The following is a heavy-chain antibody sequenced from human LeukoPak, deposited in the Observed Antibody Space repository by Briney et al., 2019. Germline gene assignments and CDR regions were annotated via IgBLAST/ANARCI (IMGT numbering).Heavy chain of an antibody. J-gene: IGHJ6*03. Sequence: GGSLRLSCAVSGLDFGSHGFHWVRQAPGKGLEWVAAVWADGRTKDVAGSVKGRFTASRNNFENTVFLQMNDLRVEDTAMYYCAKDPARSMDVWGKGTTAIVSS. V-gene: IGHV3-33*06. CDR3: AKDPARSMDV. CDR2: VWADGRTK. CDR1: GLDFGSHG.